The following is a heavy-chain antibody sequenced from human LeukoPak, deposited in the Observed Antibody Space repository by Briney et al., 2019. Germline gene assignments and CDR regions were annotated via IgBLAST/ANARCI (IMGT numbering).Heavy chain of an antibody. Sequence: GGSLRLSCAASGFTFSSAWMTWVRPAPGKGLEWVGRVRSKADGGTTDYAAPAKGRFTISRDDSKNTVLLQMNSLKTEDTAVYYCTTVRPGTSGYSYWGQGTLVTVSS. CDR2: VRSKADGGTT. CDR1: GFTFSSAW. CDR3: TTVRPGTSGYSY. J-gene: IGHJ4*02. D-gene: IGHD3-22*01. V-gene: IGHV3-15*01.